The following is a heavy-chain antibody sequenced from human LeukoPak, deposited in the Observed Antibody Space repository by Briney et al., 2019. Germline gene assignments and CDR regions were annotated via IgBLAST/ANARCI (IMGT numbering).Heavy chain of an antibody. Sequence: SETLSLTCAVSGYSISSGYYWGWIRQPPGKGLEWIGSIYHSGSTHYNPSLRSRVTMSVDTSKNQFTLKVTAVTAADTAVYYCVTNGTVTVAGTKFNYFDYWGQGALVTVSS. J-gene: IGHJ4*02. V-gene: IGHV4-38-2*01. D-gene: IGHD6-19*01. CDR3: VTNGTVTVAGTKFNYFDY. CDR2: IYHSGST. CDR1: GYSISSGYY.